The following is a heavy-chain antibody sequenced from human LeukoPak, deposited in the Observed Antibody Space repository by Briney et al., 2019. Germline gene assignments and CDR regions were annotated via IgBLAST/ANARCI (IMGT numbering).Heavy chain of an antibody. J-gene: IGHJ5*02. CDR2: IIPIFGTA. CDR3: ARESVVPAAESYNWFDP. CDR1: GGTFSSYA. Sequence: ASVKVSCKASGGTFSSYAISWVRQAPGQGLEWMGGIIPIFGTANYAQTFQGRVTITADESTSTAYMELSSLRSKDTAVYYCARESVVPAAESYNWFDPWGEGTLVTVSS. D-gene: IGHD2-2*01. V-gene: IGHV1-69*01.